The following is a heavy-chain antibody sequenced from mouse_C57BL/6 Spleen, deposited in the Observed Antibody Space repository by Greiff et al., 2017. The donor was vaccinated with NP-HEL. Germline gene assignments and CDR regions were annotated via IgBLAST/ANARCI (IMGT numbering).Heavy chain of an antibody. Sequence: QVQLQQPGAELVKPGASVKLSCKASGYTFTSYWMHWVKQRPGQGLEWIGMIHPNSGSTNYNEKFKSKATLTVDKSSSTAYMQLSSLTSEDSAVYYCARWGYNNYFFMDYWGQGTSVTVSS. CDR3: ARWGYNNYFFMDY. V-gene: IGHV1-64*01. J-gene: IGHJ4*01. D-gene: IGHD2-5*01. CDR1: GYTFTSYW. CDR2: IHPNSGST.